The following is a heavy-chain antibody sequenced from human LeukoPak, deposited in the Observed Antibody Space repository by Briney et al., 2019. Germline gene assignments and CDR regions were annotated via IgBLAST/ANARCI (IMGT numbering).Heavy chain of an antibody. V-gene: IGHV4-34*01. CDR2: INHSGST. J-gene: IGHJ5*02. CDR3: ARGPYYGSGSYYGNWFDP. Sequence: SETLSLTCAVYGGSFSGYYWTWIRQPPGKGLEWIGEINHSGSTNYNPSLKSRVTISVDTSKNQFSLKLSPVTAADTAVYYCARGPYYGSGSYYGNWFDPWGQGTLVTVSS. D-gene: IGHD3-10*01. CDR1: GGSFSGYY.